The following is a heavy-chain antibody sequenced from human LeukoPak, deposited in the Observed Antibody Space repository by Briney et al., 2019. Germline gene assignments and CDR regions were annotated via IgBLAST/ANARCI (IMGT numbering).Heavy chain of an antibody. Sequence: GGSLRLSCAASGFTFINYGMHWVRQAPGKGLDWVAVIWYDGSYKYYADSVKGRFTISRDNSKNTLYLQMNSLRAEDAAIYYCAKVVQYTASTGTGLDYWGQGTLVTVSS. CDR1: GFTFINYG. CDR2: IWYDGSYK. D-gene: IGHD6-13*01. CDR3: AKVVQYTASTGTGLDY. J-gene: IGHJ4*02. V-gene: IGHV3-33*06.